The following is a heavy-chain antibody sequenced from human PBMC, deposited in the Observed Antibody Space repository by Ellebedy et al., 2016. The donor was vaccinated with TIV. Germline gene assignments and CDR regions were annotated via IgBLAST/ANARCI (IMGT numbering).Heavy chain of an antibody. CDR1: GYTFTSYG. CDR2: ISTYNGNT. V-gene: IGHV1-18*01. J-gene: IGHJ4*02. Sequence: ASVKVSCXASGYTFTSYGISWVRQAPGQGLEWMGWISTYNGNTNYAQKLQGRVTMTTDTSTSTAYMELRSLRSDDTAVYYCARGGSWYSSSWSDYWGQGTLVTVSS. D-gene: IGHD6-13*01. CDR3: ARGGSWYSSSWSDY.